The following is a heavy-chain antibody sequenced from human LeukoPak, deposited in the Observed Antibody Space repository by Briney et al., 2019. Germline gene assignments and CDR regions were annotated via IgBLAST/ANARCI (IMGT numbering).Heavy chain of an antibody. V-gene: IGHV1-2*02. Sequence: SVKVSCTPSRYTFTAYYIYWVRPAPGQGREWMGWINPTSGGTNFALKVQGRVTMTRDTSISTAYMDLSRLRYDDTAVYYCARERHVARCTNGVCYHGDAFDSWGEGTMVTVSS. CDR3: ARERHVARCTNGVCYHGDAFDS. J-gene: IGHJ3*02. CDR2: INPTSGGT. CDR1: RYTFTAYY. D-gene: IGHD2-8*01.